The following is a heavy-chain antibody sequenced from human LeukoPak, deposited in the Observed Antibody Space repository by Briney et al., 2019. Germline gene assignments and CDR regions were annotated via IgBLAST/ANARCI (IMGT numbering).Heavy chain of an antibody. D-gene: IGHD3-22*01. J-gene: IGHJ3*02. Sequence: KASETLSLTCTVSGGSISTYYWNWIRQPPGKGLEWIGYIYYSGSTNYNPSLTGRVTISVDTSKNQFSLKLSSVTAADTAVYYCAREYNYYDSSGWDAFEIWGQGTTVTVSS. V-gene: IGHV4-59*01. CDR2: IYYSGST. CDR1: GGSISTYY. CDR3: AREYNYYDSSGWDAFEI.